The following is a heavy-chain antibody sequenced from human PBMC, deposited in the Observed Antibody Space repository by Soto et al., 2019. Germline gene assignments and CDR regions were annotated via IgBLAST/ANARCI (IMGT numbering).Heavy chain of an antibody. D-gene: IGHD6-13*01. Sequence: GGSLRLSCAASGFTFSSYAMSWVRQAPGKGLEWVSVISGSGGSTYYADSVKGRFTISRDNSKNTLYLQMNSLRAEDTAVYYCAKDPTSVEIAAAGIFDYWGQGTRVTVSS. CDR1: GFTFSSYA. CDR3: AKDPTSVEIAAAGIFDY. CDR2: ISGSGGST. J-gene: IGHJ4*02. V-gene: IGHV3-23*01.